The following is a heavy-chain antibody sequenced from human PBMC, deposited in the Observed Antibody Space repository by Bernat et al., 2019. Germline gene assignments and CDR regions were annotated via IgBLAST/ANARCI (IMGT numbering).Heavy chain of an antibody. CDR1: GYTFTSYY. CDR2: INPSGGST. J-gene: IGHJ4*02. CDR3: ARDGRYSGYDIYFDY. D-gene: IGHD5-12*01. Sequence: QVQLVQSGAEVKKPGASVKVSCKASGYTFTSYYMHWVRQAPGQVLEWMGIINPSGGSTIYAQKFQGRVTMTRNTSTSTVYMELRSLRSEDTAVYYCARDGRYSGYDIYFDYWGQGTLVTVSS. V-gene: IGHV1-46*01.